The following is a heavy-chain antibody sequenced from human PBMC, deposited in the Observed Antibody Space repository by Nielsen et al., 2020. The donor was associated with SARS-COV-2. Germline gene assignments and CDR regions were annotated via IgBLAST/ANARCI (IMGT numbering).Heavy chain of an antibody. J-gene: IGHJ5*02. CDR3: ARGRIAAAGTWSNWFDP. V-gene: IGHV3-48*04. CDR1: GFTFSSYA. Sequence: GGSLRLSCAASGFTFSSYAMSWVRQAPGKGLEWVSYISSSSSTIYYADSVKGRFTISRDNAKNSLYLQMNSLRAEDTAVYYCARGRIAAAGTWSNWFDPWGQGTLVTVSS. CDR2: ISSSSSTI. D-gene: IGHD6-13*01.